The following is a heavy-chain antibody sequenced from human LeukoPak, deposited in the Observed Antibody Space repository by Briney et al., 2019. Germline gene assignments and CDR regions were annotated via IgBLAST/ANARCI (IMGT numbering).Heavy chain of an antibody. CDR2: ISGSGGST. CDR1: GFTFSSYA. CDR3: AKDIVVVPAAPGYFQH. D-gene: IGHD2-2*01. J-gene: IGHJ1*01. V-gene: IGHV3-23*01. Sequence: GGSLGLSCAASGFTFSSYAMHWVRQAPGKGLEWVSAISGSGGSTYYADSVKGRFTISRDNSKNTLYLQMNSLRAEDTAVYYCAKDIVVVPAAPGYFQHWGQGTLVTVSS.